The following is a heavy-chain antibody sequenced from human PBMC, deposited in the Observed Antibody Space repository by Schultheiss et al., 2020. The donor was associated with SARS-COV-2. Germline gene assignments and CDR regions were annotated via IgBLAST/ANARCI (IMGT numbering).Heavy chain of an antibody. Sequence: SQTLSLTCTVSGGSISSYYWSWIRQPPGKGLEWIGYIYHSGSTYYNPSLKSRVTISVDTSKNQFSLKLSSVTAADTAVYYCARVRGYCTNGVCYTSYYYYYMDVWGKGTTVTVSS. D-gene: IGHD2-8*01. J-gene: IGHJ6*03. CDR2: IYHSGST. CDR3: ARVRGYCTNGVCYTSYYYYYMDV. CDR1: GGSISSYY. V-gene: IGHV4-59*01.